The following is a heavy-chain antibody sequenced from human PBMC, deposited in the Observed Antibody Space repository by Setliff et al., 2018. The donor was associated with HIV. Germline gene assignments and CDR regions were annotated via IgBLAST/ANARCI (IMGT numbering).Heavy chain of an antibody. D-gene: IGHD2-15*01. V-gene: IGHV1-46*01. CDR3: ARDRGGSWTFGH. CDR2: INPNEIMA. J-gene: IGHJ4*02. Sequence: ASVKVSCKTSGYIFTSQHLHWVRQAPGQGLEWMGFINPNEIMAHYAQKFQDRVALTRDTSTGTVYMELRSLRSEDTAVYYCARDRGGSWTFGHWGQGTLVTVSS. CDR1: GYIFTSQH.